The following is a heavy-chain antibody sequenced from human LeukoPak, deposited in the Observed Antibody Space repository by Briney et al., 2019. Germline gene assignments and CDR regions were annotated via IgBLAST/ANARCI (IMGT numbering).Heavy chain of an antibody. J-gene: IGHJ4*02. D-gene: IGHD5-24*01. V-gene: IGHV3-7*03. CDR2: IKQDGSEK. Sequence: GGSLRLSCAASGFTFSSYWMSWVRQAPGKGLEWVANIKQDGSEKYYVDSVKGRFTISRDNAKNSLYLQRNSRRADDPAVYYCARAWGVATKATNFDYWGQATLVSVSS. CDR1: GFTFSSYW. CDR3: ARAWGVATKATNFDY.